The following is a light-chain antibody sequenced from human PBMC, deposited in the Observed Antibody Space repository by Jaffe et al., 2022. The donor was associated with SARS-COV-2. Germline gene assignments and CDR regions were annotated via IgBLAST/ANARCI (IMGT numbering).Light chain of an antibody. J-gene: IGLJ2*01. Sequence: SYVLTQPPSVSVAPGQTARITCGEDNIGSKSVHWYQQKPGQAPILVLYDDSDRPSGIPERFSGSSSGNTATLTISRVEDGDEADYYCQVWDSSSDHVVFGGGTKLTVL. V-gene: IGLV3-21*02. CDR2: DDS. CDR3: QVWDSSSDHVV. CDR1: NIGSKS.